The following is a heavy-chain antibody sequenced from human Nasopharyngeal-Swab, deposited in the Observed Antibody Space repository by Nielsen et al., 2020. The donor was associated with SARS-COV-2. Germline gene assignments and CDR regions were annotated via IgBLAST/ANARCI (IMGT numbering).Heavy chain of an antibody. CDR1: GFTFSSYA. CDR3: AKDQGSYYDY. CDR2: IYSGGSST. J-gene: IGHJ4*02. D-gene: IGHD1-26*01. V-gene: IGHV3-23*03. Sequence: GSLRLSCAASGFTFSSYAMSWVRQAPGKGLEWVSVIYSGGSSTYYADSVKGRFTTSRDNSKNTLYLQMNSLRAEDTAVYYCAKDQGSYYDYWGQGTLVTVSS.